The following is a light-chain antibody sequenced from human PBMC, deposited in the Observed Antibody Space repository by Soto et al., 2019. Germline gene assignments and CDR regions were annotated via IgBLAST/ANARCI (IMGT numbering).Light chain of an antibody. CDR1: SSNIGAGYD. J-gene: IGLJ2*01. CDR3: QSYDSSLSGV. CDR2: GNS. Sequence: QYVLTQPPSASGAPGQRVTISCTGSSSNIGAGYDVHWYQQLPGTAPKLLIYGNSNRPSGVPDRFSGSKSGTSASLAITGLQAEDEADYYCQSYDSSLSGVFGGGTKLTVL. V-gene: IGLV1-40*01.